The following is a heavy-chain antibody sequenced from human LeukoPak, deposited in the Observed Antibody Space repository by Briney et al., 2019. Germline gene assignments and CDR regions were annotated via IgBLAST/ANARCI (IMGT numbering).Heavy chain of an antibody. V-gene: IGHV4-61*02. J-gene: IGHJ6*04. Sequence: PSETLSLTCTVSGGSIRSSSHYWSWIRQPAGKGLEWIGRIYTTGSVNYNPSLKSRVTMSVDTSKNQFSLKLSSVTAADTAVYYCAREENSSSPGVLYVWGKGTTVTVSS. CDR2: IYTTGSV. CDR3: AREENSSSPGVLYV. D-gene: IGHD6-6*01. CDR1: GGSIRSSSHY.